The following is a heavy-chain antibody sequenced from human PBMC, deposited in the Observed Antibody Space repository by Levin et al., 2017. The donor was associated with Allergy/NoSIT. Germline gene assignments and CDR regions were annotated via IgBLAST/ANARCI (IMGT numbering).Heavy chain of an antibody. V-gene: IGHV1-2*02. J-gene: IGHJ4*02. CDR2: VNCNSGDT. CDR3: ARNDYGDYVQNFDY. D-gene: IGHD4-17*01. CDR1: GYTFTDHY. Sequence: PGESLKISCEDAGYTFTDHYMHWVRQAPGQGLEWMGWVNCNSGDTHYAQKFQDRVTMTRDTSITTAYIEVSSLRFDDTALYFCARNDYGDYVQNFDYWGQGTLVTVSS.